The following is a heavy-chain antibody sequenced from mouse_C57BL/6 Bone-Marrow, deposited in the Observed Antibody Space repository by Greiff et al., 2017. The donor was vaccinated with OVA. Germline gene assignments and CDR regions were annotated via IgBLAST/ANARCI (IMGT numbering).Heavy chain of an antibody. CDR2: ISSGSSTI. CDR1: GFTFSDYG. Sequence: EVQVVESGGGLVKPGGSLKLSCAASGFTFSDYGMHWVRQAPEKGLEWVAYISSGSSTIYYADTVKGRFTISRDNAKNTLFLQMTSLRSEDTAMYYCARGRLGRGYFDYWGQGTTLTVSS. CDR3: ARGRLGRGYFDY. V-gene: IGHV5-17*01. J-gene: IGHJ2*01. D-gene: IGHD4-1*01.